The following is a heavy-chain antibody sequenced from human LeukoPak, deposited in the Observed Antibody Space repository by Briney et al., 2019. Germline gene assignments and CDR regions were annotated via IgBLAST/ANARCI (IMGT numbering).Heavy chain of an antibody. CDR3: AKGYSSAWYYFDC. CDR1: GFTFSSYA. Sequence: GGSLRLYCAASGFTFSSYAMSWVRQAPGKGLEWVSAISGSGGSTNYAGSVKGRFTISRDNSENTLYLQLNSLRAEDTALYYCAKGYSSAWYYFDCWGQGTLVTVSS. CDR2: ISGSGGST. D-gene: IGHD6-19*01. V-gene: IGHV3-23*01. J-gene: IGHJ4*02.